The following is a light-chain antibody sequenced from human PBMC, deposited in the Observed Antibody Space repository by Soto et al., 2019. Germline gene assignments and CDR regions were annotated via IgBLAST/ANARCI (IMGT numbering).Light chain of an antibody. CDR3: QSYDSSLSGSV. J-gene: IGLJ2*01. Sequence: QSVLTQPPSVSGAPGQRVTISCTGSSSNIGAGYDVHWYQQLPGTAPKLLIYGNSSRPSGVPDRFSGSKSGTSASLAITGLQAEDEADYYCQSYDSSLSGSVFCGGTKLTVL. V-gene: IGLV1-40*01. CDR2: GNS. CDR1: SSNIGAGYD.